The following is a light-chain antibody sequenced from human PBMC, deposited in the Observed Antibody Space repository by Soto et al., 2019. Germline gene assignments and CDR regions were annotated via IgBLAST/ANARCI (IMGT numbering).Light chain of an antibody. CDR3: QQYKSYPKT. CDR1: QSISSW. J-gene: IGKJ1*01. CDR2: DAS. V-gene: IGKV1-5*01. Sequence: DIQMTQSPSTLSASVGDRVTITFRASQSISSWLAWYQQKPGKAPKLLIYDASILVSGVPSSYSGSGSGKEFTPTIRSLQPDDFATHFIQQYKSYPKTFGQGTKVDI.